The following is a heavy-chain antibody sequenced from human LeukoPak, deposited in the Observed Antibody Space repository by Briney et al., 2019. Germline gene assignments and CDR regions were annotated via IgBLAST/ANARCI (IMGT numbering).Heavy chain of an antibody. V-gene: IGHV3-15*07. CDR3: TTDRLQLFAY. Sequence: GGSLRLSCAASGFTFSNAWMNWVRQAPGKGLEWVGRIKSKADGGSTDYAAPVKGRFTISRNDSKNTLCLQMNSLKTEDTAVYYCTTDRLQLFAYWGQGTLVTVSS. J-gene: IGHJ4*02. CDR2: IKSKADGGST. D-gene: IGHD5-18*01. CDR1: GFTFSNAW.